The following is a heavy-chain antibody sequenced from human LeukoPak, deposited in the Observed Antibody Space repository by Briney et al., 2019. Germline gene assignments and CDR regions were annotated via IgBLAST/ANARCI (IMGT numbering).Heavy chain of an antibody. Sequence: GGSLRLSCAASGFTFSSYWMSWVHQAPGKGLEWVANIKQDGSEKYYVDSVKGRFTISRDNAKNSLYLQMNSLRAEDTAVYYCARMYDFWSGSNHAFDYWGQGTLVTVSS. CDR2: IKQDGSEK. V-gene: IGHV3-7*01. J-gene: IGHJ4*02. CDR3: ARMYDFWSGSNHAFDY. CDR1: GFTFSSYW. D-gene: IGHD3-3*01.